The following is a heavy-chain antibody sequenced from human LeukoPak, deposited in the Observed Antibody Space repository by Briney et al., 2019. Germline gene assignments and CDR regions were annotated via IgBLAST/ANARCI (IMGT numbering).Heavy chain of an antibody. J-gene: IGHJ4*02. CDR3: AGSGSEIDY. CDR1: GFTFSTYW. D-gene: IGHD1-26*01. V-gene: IGHV3-7*01. CDR2: IKEDGSEE. Sequence: GGSLRLSCTASGFTFSTYWMTWVRQAPGKGLEWVANIKEDGSEENYVDSVKGRFTISRDNAKNSLYLQMNSLRVEDTAVYYCAGSGSEIDYWGQGALVTASS.